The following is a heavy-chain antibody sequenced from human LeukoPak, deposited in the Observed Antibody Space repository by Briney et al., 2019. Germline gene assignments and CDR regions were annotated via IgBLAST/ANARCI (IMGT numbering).Heavy chain of an antibody. CDR3: ARRQYSGYDFDF. V-gene: IGHV5-51*01. CDR1: GYIFTNYW. D-gene: IGHD5-12*01. Sequence: GESLKISCKGSGYIFTNYWIGWVREMPGKGLEWMGIIYPRDSDTRYSPSFQGQVTVSADKSISTVYLQWSSLEASDTAIYYCARRQYSGYDFDFWGQGTLVTVSS. CDR2: IYPRDSDT. J-gene: IGHJ4*02.